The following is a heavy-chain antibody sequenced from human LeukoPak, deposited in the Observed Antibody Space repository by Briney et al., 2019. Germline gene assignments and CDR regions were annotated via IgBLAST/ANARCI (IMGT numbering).Heavy chain of an antibody. D-gene: IGHD3-22*01. CDR3: ARGVYDSSGYYRY. CDR2: ISYDGSNK. Sequence: GRSLRLSCAASGFTFSSYAMHWVRQAPGKGLEWVAVISYDGSNKYYADSVKGRFTISRDNSKNTLYLQMNSLRAEDTAVYYCARGVYDSSGYYRYWGQGTLVTVSS. J-gene: IGHJ4*02. V-gene: IGHV3-30*04. CDR1: GFTFSSYA.